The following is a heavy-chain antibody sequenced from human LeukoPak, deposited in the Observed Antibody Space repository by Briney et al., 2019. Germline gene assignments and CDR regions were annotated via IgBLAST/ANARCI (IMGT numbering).Heavy chain of an antibody. J-gene: IGHJ4*02. CDR2: IYYSGST. D-gene: IGHD6-13*01. V-gene: IGHV4-61*01. CDR1: GGSVSSGSYY. CDR3: ASTSSSYYFDY. Sequence: SETLSLTCTVSGGSVSSGSYYWSWIRQPPGKGLEWIGYIYYSGSTNYNPSLKSRVTISVDTSKNQFSLKLSSVTAADTAVYYCASTSSSYYFDYWGQGTLVTVSS.